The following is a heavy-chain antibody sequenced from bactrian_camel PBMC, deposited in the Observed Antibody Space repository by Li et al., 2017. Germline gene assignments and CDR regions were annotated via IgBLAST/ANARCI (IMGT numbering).Heavy chain of an antibody. D-gene: IGHD3*01. V-gene: IGHV3S59*01. CDR1: GITYSSVC. Sequence: DVQLVESGGGSVQAGGSLRLSCVHSGITYSSVCMGWFRQAPGKEREGVAVITRIHGGTEYADSVKGRFIISRDSSKMTWALQMNNLKPEDTAMYYCAAVTGCSLTPWLRDPGNKSGPMNWGQGTQVTVS. CDR2: ITRIHGGT. J-gene: IGHJ4*01. CDR3: AAVTGCSLTPWLRDPGNKSGPMN.